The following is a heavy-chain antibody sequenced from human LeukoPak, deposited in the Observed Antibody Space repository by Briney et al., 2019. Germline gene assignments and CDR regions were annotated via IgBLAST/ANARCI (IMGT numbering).Heavy chain of an antibody. CDR3: ARVPLLAAADQTNTGDYYYYGMDV. CDR2: INHSGST. J-gene: IGHJ6*02. D-gene: IGHD6-13*01. CDR1: GGSLTSYY. Sequence: SETLSLTCTVSGGSLTSYYWSWIRQPPGKGLEWIGEINHSGSTNYNPSLKSRVTISVDTSKNQFSLKLSSVTAADTAVYYCARVPLLAAADQTNTGDYYYYGMDVWGQGTTVTVSS. V-gene: IGHV4-34*01.